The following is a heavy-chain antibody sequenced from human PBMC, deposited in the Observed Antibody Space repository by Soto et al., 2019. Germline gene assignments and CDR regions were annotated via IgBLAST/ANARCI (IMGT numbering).Heavy chain of an antibody. D-gene: IGHD6-6*01. V-gene: IGHV1-46*03. J-gene: IGHJ4*02. CDR1: GYIFPNFY. CDR3: TRGLVTGDY. CDR2: INPNGGST. Sequence: QVQLVQPGAEVKKPGASVKFSCKASGYIFPNFYIHWVRQAPGQGLEWIGIINPNGGSTNYAQNFQGRVTMTRDTSTSTVYMDLSSLRSEDTAVYYCTRGLVTGDYWGQVTLSTVAS.